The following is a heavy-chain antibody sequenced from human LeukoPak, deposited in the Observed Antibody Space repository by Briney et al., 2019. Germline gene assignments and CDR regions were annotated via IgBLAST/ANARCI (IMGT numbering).Heavy chain of an antibody. CDR2: IYHSGST. CDR1: GGSISSGGYS. J-gene: IGHJ4*02. CDR3: ARHEMANDY. D-gene: IGHD5-24*01. V-gene: IGHV4-30-2*01. Sequence: PSQTLSLTCAVSGGSISSGGYSWSWIRQPPGKGLEWIGYIYHSGSTYYNPSLKSRVTISVDRSKNQFSLKLSSVTAADTAVYYCARHEMANDYWGQGTLVTVSS.